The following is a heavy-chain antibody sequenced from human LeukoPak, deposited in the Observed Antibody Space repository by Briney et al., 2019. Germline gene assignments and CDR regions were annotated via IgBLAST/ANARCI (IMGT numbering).Heavy chain of an antibody. D-gene: IGHD1-1*01. Sequence: PGGSLRLSCAAPGITFSNYNMNWVRQAPGKGLEWISSITSSSSYTFYADSVKGRFTISRDNAKNSLYLQMNSLRVEDTAIYYCARDPYNGAYSEGHYYYYMDVWGKGTTVTVSS. V-gene: IGHV3-21*01. CDR2: ITSSSSYT. CDR1: GITFSNYN. J-gene: IGHJ6*03. CDR3: ARDPYNGAYSEGHYYYYMDV.